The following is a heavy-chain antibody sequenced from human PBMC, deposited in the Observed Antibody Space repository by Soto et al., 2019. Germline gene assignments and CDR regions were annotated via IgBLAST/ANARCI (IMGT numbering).Heavy chain of an antibody. J-gene: IGHJ2*01. CDR3: VRVLDSSWYADL. CDR2: IFYTGVT. Sequence: QVQLQESGPGLVKPSETLSLTCSVSGGSVSNASFYWTWIRQAPGTGLEYIGYIFYTGVTNYNPSLSRRVTISLERSKNHFSLQLNSMTAADTAVYYCVRVLDSSWYADLWGRGTLVTVSS. CDR1: GGSVSNASFY. V-gene: IGHV4-61*03. D-gene: IGHD3-22*01.